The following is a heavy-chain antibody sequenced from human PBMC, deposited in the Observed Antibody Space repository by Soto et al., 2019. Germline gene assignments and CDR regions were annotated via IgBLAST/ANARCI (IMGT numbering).Heavy chain of an antibody. CDR2: ISYDGSNK. V-gene: IGHV3-30*18. D-gene: IGHD6-25*01. CDR3: AKDRLPSGPYYFDY. CDR1: GFTFSSYG. Sequence: GGSLRLSCAASGFTFSSYGMHWVRQAPGKGLEWVAVISYDGSNKYYADSVKGRFTISRDNSKNTLYLQMNSLRAEDTAVYYCAKDRLPSGPYYFDYWGQGTLVTVSS. J-gene: IGHJ4*02.